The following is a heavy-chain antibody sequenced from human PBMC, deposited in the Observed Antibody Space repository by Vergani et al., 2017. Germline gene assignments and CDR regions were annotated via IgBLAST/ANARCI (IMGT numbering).Heavy chain of an antibody. V-gene: IGHV4-39*01. CDR1: GASIRSSNYY. D-gene: IGHD6-19*01. CDR3: ARHSTVEWLVKLGWFDP. J-gene: IGHJ5*02. CDR2: IYYSGST. Sequence: QLQLQESGPGLVKPSATLSLTCSVSGASIRSSNYYWGWIRQPPGKGLEWIASIYYSGSTYYNPSLKIQVTISGDTSKNQFSLKLSSVTAADTAVYFCARHSTVEWLVKLGWFDPWGQGILVTVSS.